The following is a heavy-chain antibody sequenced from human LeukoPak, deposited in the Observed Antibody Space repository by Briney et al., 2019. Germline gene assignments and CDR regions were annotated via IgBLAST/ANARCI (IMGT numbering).Heavy chain of an antibody. CDR3: ARGRTRSFDY. J-gene: IGHJ4*02. Sequence: GGPLRFSCAASGFTVSTNYMSWVRQAPGKRLEWGSVIYTGGSTYYADSVKGRFTISRDNSKNTLYLQMNSLRADDTAVYYRARGRTRSFDYWGQGTLVTVSS. V-gene: IGHV3-53*01. CDR1: GFTVSTNY. CDR2: IYTGGST. D-gene: IGHD3/OR15-3a*01.